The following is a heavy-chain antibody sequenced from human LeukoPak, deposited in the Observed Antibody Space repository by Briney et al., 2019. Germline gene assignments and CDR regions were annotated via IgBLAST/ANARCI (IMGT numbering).Heavy chain of an antibody. Sequence: SETLSLTCTVSGGSISSSSYHWGWIRQPPGKGLEWIGSIYYSGSTNNNPSLKSRVTISVDTSKNQFSLKLSSVTAADTAVYYCARRRTMFGYFAGEFDYWGQGTLVTVSS. V-gene: IGHV4-39*01. J-gene: IGHJ4*02. CDR3: ARRRTMFGYFAGEFDY. CDR1: GGSISSSSYH. D-gene: IGHD3-10*02. CDR2: IYYSGST.